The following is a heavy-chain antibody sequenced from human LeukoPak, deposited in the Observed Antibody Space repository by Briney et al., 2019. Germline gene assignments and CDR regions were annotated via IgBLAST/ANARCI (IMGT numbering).Heavy chain of an antibody. CDR3: AKDPGGSGGWFDP. V-gene: IGHV3-53*01. J-gene: IGHJ5*02. Sequence: GGSLRLSCAASGFTVSSNYMSWVRQAPGKGLEWVSVIYSGGSTYYADSVKGRFTISRDNSKNTLYLQMNSLRAEGTAVYYCAKDPGGSGGWFDPWGQGTLVTVSS. D-gene: IGHD1-26*01. CDR1: GFTVSSNY. CDR2: IYSGGST.